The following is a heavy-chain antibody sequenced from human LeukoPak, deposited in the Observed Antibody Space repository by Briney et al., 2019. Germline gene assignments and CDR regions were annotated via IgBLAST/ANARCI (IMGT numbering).Heavy chain of an antibody. CDR1: GFTFSGYL. CDR3: ARGTIAAPGTDY. Sequence: GGSLRLSCAASGFTFSGYLMHWVRQAPGKGLEWVANIKQDGSEKHFADSVKGRFTISRDNAENSLYLQMNSLRAEDTAMYYCARGTIAAPGTDYWGQGTLVTVSS. V-gene: IGHV3-7*01. D-gene: IGHD6-13*01. J-gene: IGHJ4*02. CDR2: IKQDGSEK.